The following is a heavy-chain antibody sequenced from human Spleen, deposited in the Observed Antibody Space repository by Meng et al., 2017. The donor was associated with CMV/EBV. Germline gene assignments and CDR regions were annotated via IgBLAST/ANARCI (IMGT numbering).Heavy chain of an antibody. CDR1: GDSITNGDYY. V-gene: IGHV4-31*02. CDR2: IYYSGST. Sequence: TVSGDSITNGDYYWSWIRQHPGKGLEWIGYIYYSGSTNYNPSLKSRVTISVDKSKNQFSLKLSSVTAADTAVYYCARGGVLGLGSFDYWGQGTLVTVSS. CDR3: ARGGVLGLGSFDY. J-gene: IGHJ4*02. D-gene: IGHD3-16*01.